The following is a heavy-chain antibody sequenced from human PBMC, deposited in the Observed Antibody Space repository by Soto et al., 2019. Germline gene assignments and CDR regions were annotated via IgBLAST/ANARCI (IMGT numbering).Heavy chain of an antibody. D-gene: IGHD5-12*01. CDR2: IDWDDDK. CDR3: DRDKVAEFLSVIDY. V-gene: IGHV2-70*04. CDR1: GFSFSKTGMR. Sequence: SGPTLVNPTQTLTLTCSFSGFSFSKTGMRLSWIRQSPGKALEWLGRIDWDDDKFYRPSLRTRLSISKDTSKNQVVLTMTNMESMDMPTYYCDRDKVAEFLSVIDYWGPRIRPTVSS. J-gene: IGHJ4*02.